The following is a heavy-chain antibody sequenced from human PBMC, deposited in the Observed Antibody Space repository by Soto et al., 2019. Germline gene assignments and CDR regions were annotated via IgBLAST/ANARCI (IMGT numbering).Heavy chain of an antibody. D-gene: IGHD3-10*01. CDR1: GGSFSGYY. CDR3: ARADGIQGDGSGTSNWFDP. J-gene: IGHJ5*02. CDR2: INHSGST. Sequence: QVQLQQWGAGLLKPSETLSLTCAVYGGSFSGYYWSWIRQPPGKGLEWIGEINHSGSTNYNPSRKSRVTIAVDTAKNQFSLQLSSVTAADTAVYYCARADGIQGDGSGTSNWFDPWGQGTLVTVSS. V-gene: IGHV4-34*01.